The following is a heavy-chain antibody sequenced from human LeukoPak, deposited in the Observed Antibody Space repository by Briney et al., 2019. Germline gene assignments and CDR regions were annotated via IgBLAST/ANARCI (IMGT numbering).Heavy chain of an antibody. V-gene: IGHV4-39*01. Sequence: SETLSLTCTVSGGSISSSSYYWGWIRQPPGKGLEWIGSIYYSGSTYYNPSLRSRVTISVDTSKNQFSLRLRSVTAADAAVFYCARQVPFDGSGRKLLYFDYWGQGTLVTVSS. J-gene: IGHJ4*02. CDR1: GGSISSSSYY. CDR3: ARQVPFDGSGRKLLYFDY. CDR2: IYYSGST. D-gene: IGHD3-22*01.